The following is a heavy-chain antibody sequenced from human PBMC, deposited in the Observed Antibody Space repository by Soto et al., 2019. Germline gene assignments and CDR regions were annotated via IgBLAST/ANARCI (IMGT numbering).Heavy chain of an antibody. D-gene: IGHD3-10*01. J-gene: IGHJ6*02. V-gene: IGHV3-7*03. CDR2: IGQDGSKR. CDR3: ARWRYYYYGLDV. CDR1: GVSFSDYW. Sequence: QLVESGGGVVQPGGSLRLSCLCSGVSFSDYWMTWVRQAPGKGLEWVANIGQDGSKRHYVDSVKGRFTIARDNAKNSLYLQMDSLRGEDTAVYYCARWRYYYYGLDVWGQGTTVTVSS.